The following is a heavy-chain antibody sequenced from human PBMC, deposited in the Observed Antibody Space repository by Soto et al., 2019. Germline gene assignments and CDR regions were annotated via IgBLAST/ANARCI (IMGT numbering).Heavy chain of an antibody. D-gene: IGHD3-10*01. CDR3: ARLLFGAANWFDP. J-gene: IGHJ5*02. CDR1: GGSISSYY. CDR2: IYYSGST. V-gene: IGHV4-59*01. Sequence: SETLSLTCTVSGGSISSYYWSWIRQPPGKGLEWIGYIYYSGSTNYNPSLKSRVTISVDTSKNQFSLKLSSVTAADTAVYYCARLLFGAANWFDPWRQGTLVTVS.